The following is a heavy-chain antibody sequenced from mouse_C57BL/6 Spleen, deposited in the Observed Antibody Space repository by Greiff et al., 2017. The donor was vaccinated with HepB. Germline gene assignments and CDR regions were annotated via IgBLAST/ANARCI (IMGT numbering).Heavy chain of an antibody. CDR3: AKGDSNYRWYFDV. J-gene: IGHJ1*03. CDR2: IYPRSGNT. CDR1: GYTFTSYG. V-gene: IGHV1-81*01. Sequence: QVHVKQSGAELARPGASVKLSCKASGYTFTSYGISWVKQRTGQGLEWIGEIYPRSGNTYYNEKFKGKATLTADKSSSTAYMELRSLTSEDSAVYFCAKGDSNYRWYFDVWGTGTTVTVSS. D-gene: IGHD2-5*01.